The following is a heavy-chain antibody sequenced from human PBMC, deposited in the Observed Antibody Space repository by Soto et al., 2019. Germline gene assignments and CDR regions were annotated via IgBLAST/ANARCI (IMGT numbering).Heavy chain of an antibody. D-gene: IGHD2-2*01. V-gene: IGHV4-4*07. Sequence: PSETLSLTCTVSGGSISGYYWSWVWQPAGKGLEWVGRIYSDGTTNYSPSLKSRVTMSLDTSKDQFSLHLNSVTAADTAVYYCSRVGCSNSKCYTRGMDVWGQGTTVTVSS. CDR2: IYSDGTT. J-gene: IGHJ6*02. CDR3: SRVGCSNSKCYTRGMDV. CDR1: GGSISGYY.